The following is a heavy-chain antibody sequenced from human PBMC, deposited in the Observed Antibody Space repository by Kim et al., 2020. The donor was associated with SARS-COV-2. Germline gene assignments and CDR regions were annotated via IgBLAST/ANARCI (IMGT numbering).Heavy chain of an antibody. J-gene: IGHJ6*02. V-gene: IGHV3-7*01. CDR1: GFTFSTYF. Sequence: GGSLRLSCAASGFTFSTYFMSWVRQAPGKGLESVANINQYESEKYYVDSVKGRFTVSRDNAKNSLYLQMNSLRADDTAVYYCARGWNGDQYGMDVWGQGTTVTVSS. CDR3: ARGWNGDQYGMDV. CDR2: INQYESEK. D-gene: IGHD1-1*01.